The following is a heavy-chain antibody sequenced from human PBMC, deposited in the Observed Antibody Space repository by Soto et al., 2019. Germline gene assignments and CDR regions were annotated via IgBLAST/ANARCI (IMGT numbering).Heavy chain of an antibody. CDR3: ARDTQLWSPPDPPTLLYYYMDV. Sequence: GASVQVSCKASGGTFSSYTISWVRQAPGQGLEWMGRIIPILGIANYAQKFQGRVTITADKSTSTAYMELSSLRSEDTAVYYCARDTQLWSPPDPPTLLYYYMDVWGKGTTVTVSS. CDR1: GGTFSSYT. V-gene: IGHV1-69*04. J-gene: IGHJ6*03. CDR2: IIPILGIA. D-gene: IGHD5-18*01.